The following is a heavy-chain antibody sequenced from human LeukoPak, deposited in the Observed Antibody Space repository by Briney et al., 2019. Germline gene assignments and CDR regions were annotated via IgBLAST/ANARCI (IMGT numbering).Heavy chain of an antibody. J-gene: IGHJ4*02. CDR2: TVGIGPDT. Sequence: GGSLRLSCAASGFTFTNYAMTWVRQAPGKGLEWVAATVGIGPDTYHADSVKGRFTISRDNSKNILYLQMNSLRVEDTAVYYCAKPARTDYADYWGQGTLVTVSS. CDR1: GFTFTNYA. D-gene: IGHD1-14*01. CDR3: AKPARTDYADY. V-gene: IGHV3-23*01.